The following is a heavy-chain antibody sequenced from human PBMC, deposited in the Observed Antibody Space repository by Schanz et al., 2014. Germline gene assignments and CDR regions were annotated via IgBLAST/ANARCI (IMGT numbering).Heavy chain of an antibody. J-gene: IGHJ4*02. Sequence: EVQLLESGGGLVQPGGSLRLSCAASGFTFGDYAMSWVRQAPGKGLEWVSSISSGGGSTYYADSVRGRITMSRDNSKNTLYLQMNGLRGEDTAVYYCAKDLDANYFDYWGQGILVTVSS. CDR1: GFTFGDYA. D-gene: IGHD1-1*01. CDR3: AKDLDANYFDY. CDR2: ISSGGGST. V-gene: IGHV3-23*01.